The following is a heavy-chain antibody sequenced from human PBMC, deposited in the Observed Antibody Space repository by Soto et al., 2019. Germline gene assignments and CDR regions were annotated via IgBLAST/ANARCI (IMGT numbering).Heavy chain of an antibody. V-gene: IGHV4-31*03. CDR3: ARDFTDSSGPRLGMGV. CDR1: GGSISSGGYY. J-gene: IGHJ6*02. D-gene: IGHD6-19*01. Sequence: PSETLSLTCTVSGGSISSGGYYWSWIRQHPGKGLEWIGYIYYSGSTYYNPSLKSRVTISVDTSKNQFSLKLSSVTAADTAVYYCARDFTDSSGPRLGMGVWGQGTTVTVSS. CDR2: IYYSGST.